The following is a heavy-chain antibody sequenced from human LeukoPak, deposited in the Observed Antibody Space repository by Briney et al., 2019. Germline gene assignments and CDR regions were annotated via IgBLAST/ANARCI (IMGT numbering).Heavy chain of an antibody. V-gene: IGHV1-2*02. Sequence: ASVKVSCKASGYTFTGYYMHWVRQAPGQGLEWMGWINPNSGGTNYAQKFQGRVTITADKSTSTAYMELSSLRSEDTAVYYCATLNYYDSSGSIRRIDYWGQGTLVTVSS. CDR2: INPNSGGT. CDR1: GYTFTGYY. J-gene: IGHJ4*02. D-gene: IGHD3-22*01. CDR3: ATLNYYDSSGSIRRIDY.